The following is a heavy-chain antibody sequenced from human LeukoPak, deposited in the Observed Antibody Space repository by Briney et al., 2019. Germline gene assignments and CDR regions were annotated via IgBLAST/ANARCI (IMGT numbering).Heavy chain of an antibody. J-gene: IGHJ4*02. CDR1: GGSFSGYY. Sequence: PSETLSLTCAVYGGSFSGYYWSWTRQPPGKGLEWIGEINHSGSTNYNPSLKSRVTISVDTSKNQFSLKLSSVTAADTAVYYCARGCTNCGGDKFDYWGQGTLVTVSS. CDR2: INHSGST. D-gene: IGHD2-21*02. CDR3: ARGCTNCGGDKFDY. V-gene: IGHV4-34*01.